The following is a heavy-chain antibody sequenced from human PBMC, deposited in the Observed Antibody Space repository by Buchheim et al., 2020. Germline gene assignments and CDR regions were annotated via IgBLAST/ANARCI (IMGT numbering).Heavy chain of an antibody. CDR1: GFSFSSFS. CDR2: IRYAGSNE. J-gene: IGHJ4*02. CDR3: AKGGSGWYGDF. V-gene: IGHV3-30*02. D-gene: IGHD6-19*01. Sequence: QVQLVESGGGVVQPGTSLRLSCAASGFSFSSFSMHWVRQAPGKGLEWVALIRYAGSNEYYADSVKGRFTISRDNSKRTLWLQMNSLRAEDTAVYYCAKGGSGWYGDFWGQGTL.